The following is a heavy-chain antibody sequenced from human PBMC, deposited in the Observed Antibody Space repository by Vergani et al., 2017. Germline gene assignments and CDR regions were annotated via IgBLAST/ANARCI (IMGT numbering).Heavy chain of an antibody. D-gene: IGHD4-17*01. J-gene: IGHJ4*02. V-gene: IGHV3-49*05. CDR2: IRSKAYGGTT. CDR3: TREGNDYGDPRAPYYFDY. Sequence: VQLVESGGGLVKPGRSLRLSCTASGFTFGDYAMSWFRQAPGKGLEWVGFIRSKAYGGTTEYAASVKGRFTISRDDSKSIAYLQMNSLKTEDTAVYYCTREGNDYGDPRAPYYFDYWGQGTLVTGSS. CDR1: GFTFGDYA.